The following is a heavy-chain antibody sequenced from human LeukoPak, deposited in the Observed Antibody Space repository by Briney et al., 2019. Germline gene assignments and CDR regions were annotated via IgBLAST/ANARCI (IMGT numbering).Heavy chain of an antibody. V-gene: IGHV3-7*01. Sequence: GGSLRLSCAASGFTFSTSWMSWARQAPEKGLEWVGCIKEDGSAEYYVDSVKGRFTISRDNAKNSLYLQMHSLRVDDTAVYYCARDVGANTNDYWGQGTLVTVSS. J-gene: IGHJ4*02. CDR2: IKEDGSAE. CDR3: ARDVGANTNDY. D-gene: IGHD1-26*01. CDR1: GFTFSTSW.